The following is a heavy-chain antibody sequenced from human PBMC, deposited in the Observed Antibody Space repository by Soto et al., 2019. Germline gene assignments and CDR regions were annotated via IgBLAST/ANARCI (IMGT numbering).Heavy chain of an antibody. CDR3: GRHGSSKAYDY. V-gene: IGHV5-51*01. CDR2: IYPVDSDT. CDR1: GYNFTSYW. Sequence: GDYLKISCKGSGYNFTSYWIGWVRPMPGKGLEWMGIIYPVDSDTRYSPSFQGQVTSTGDKSISPAYMQWRRLKASDTAMYYCGRHGSSKAYDYWGQGTQVTVAS. D-gene: IGHD6-13*01. J-gene: IGHJ4*02.